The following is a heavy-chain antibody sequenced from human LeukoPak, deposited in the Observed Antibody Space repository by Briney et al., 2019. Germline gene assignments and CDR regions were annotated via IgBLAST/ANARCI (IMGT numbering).Heavy chain of an antibody. V-gene: IGHV4-61*02. CDR2: IYTSGST. CDR1: GGSISSGSYS. CDR3: ARVYTGSSWDYYYYMDV. Sequence: SETLSLTCAVSGGSISSGSYSWSWLRQPPGKGLEWIGRIYTSGSTNYNPSLKSRVTISVDTSKNQFSLKLSSVTAADTAVYYCARVYTGSSWDYYYYMDVWGKGTTVTVSS. J-gene: IGHJ6*03. D-gene: IGHD6-13*01.